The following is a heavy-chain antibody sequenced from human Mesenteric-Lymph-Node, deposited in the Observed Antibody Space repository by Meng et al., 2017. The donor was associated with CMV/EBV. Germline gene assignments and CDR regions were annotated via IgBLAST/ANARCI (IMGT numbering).Heavy chain of an antibody. J-gene: IGHJ5*02. CDR1: GYTFTDFY. Sequence: QVHRVQSRAEVGKPGAPVMVSCKASGYTFTDFYIHWVRQAPGQGLEWMGRINPNSGVSNSAQNFQGRVTMISDTSISTAYMEHGRLTSVDTTVYYCARDNVNPEGFDPWGQGTLVTVSS. V-gene: IGHV1-2*06. D-gene: IGHD2/OR15-2a*01. CDR3: ARDNVNPEGFDP. CDR2: INPNSGVS.